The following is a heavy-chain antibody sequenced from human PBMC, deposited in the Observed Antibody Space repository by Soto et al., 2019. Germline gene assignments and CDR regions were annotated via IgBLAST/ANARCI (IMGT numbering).Heavy chain of an antibody. CDR1: GFTFSSYG. V-gene: IGHV3-30*19. CDR3: ARGNMDV. CDR2: VSHVDDNK. J-gene: IGHJ6*02. D-gene: IGHD1-1*01. Sequence: GGSLRLSCAASGFTFSSYGMHWVRQAPGKGLEWVAVVSHVDDNKYYADSVRGRFTISRDNSKKMLYLQMNSLRADDTALYYCARGNMDVWGQGTTVTVS.